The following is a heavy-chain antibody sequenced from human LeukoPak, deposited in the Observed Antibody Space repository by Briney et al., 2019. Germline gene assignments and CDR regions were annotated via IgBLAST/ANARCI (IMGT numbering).Heavy chain of an antibody. CDR3: TNRTEAALGTIYYYYMDV. J-gene: IGHJ6*03. Sequence: GESLKISCKGSGYNFASRWIGWVRQVPGKGLEWMGMIYPGDSTTKYSPSFQGQVTISADKSSSTAYLQWSSLKASDTAIYYCTNRTEAALGTIYYYYMDVWGEGTTVTVSS. V-gene: IGHV5-51*01. CDR1: GYNFASRW. D-gene: IGHD7-27*01. CDR2: IYPGDSTT.